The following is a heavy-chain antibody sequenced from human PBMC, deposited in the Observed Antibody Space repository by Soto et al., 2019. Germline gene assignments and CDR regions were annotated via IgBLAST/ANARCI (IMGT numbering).Heavy chain of an antibody. V-gene: IGHV3-21*01. CDR1: GFTFSSQS. CDR3: ARGSGHTAMVRDFDY. D-gene: IGHD5-18*01. Sequence: GGSLRLSCAASGFTFSSQSMNWVRQAPGKGLEWVSSISSRSNYIYYTDSVKGRFTISRDNAKNSLYLQMNSLRAEDTAVYFCARGSGHTAMVRDFDYWGQGTMVTVSS. J-gene: IGHJ4*02. CDR2: ISSRSNYI.